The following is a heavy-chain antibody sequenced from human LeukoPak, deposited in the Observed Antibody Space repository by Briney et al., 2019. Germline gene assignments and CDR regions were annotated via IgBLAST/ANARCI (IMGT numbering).Heavy chain of an antibody. V-gene: IGHV1-69*13. J-gene: IGHJ1*01. D-gene: IGHD2-21*01. CDR2: VIPMFGTA. CDR3: ARDSSEFRSLIPH. CDR1: GGTFSSYA. Sequence: SVKVSCKASGGTFSSYAISWVRQAPGRGLEWMGGVIPMFGTAKYAQKFQGRVTITADESTSTAYMELRSLRSEDTAVYYCARDSSEFRSLIPHWGQGTLVTVSS.